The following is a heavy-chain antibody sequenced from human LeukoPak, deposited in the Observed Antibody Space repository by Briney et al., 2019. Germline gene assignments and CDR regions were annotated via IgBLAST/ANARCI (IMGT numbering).Heavy chain of an antibody. CDR1: GYSFTSYW. CDR2: IYPGDSDT. Sequence: GESLKISLRGSGYSFTSYWIGWGRERPGKGLEWMGIIYPGDSDTRYSPSFQGQVTISADKSISTAYLQWSSLKASDTAMYYCARRNYYGSGSYYTTKPHDAFDIWGQGTMVTVSS. D-gene: IGHD3-10*01. V-gene: IGHV5-51*01. J-gene: IGHJ3*02. CDR3: ARRNYYGSGSYYTTKPHDAFDI.